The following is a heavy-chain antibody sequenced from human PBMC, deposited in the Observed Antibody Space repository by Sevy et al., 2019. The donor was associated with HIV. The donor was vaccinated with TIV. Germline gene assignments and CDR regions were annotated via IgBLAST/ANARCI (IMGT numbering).Heavy chain of an antibody. D-gene: IGHD3-16*01. CDR1: GYTFTGYY. CDR2: INPNSGGT. CDR3: AVTLWGMAGNNCFDP. V-gene: IGHV1-2*04. J-gene: IGHJ5*02. Sequence: ASVKVSCKASGYTFTGYYMHWVRQAPGQGLEWMGWINPNSGGTNYAQKFQGWVTMTRDTSISTAYMELSRLRSDDPAVYYCAVTLWGMAGNNCFDPWGQGTLVTVSS.